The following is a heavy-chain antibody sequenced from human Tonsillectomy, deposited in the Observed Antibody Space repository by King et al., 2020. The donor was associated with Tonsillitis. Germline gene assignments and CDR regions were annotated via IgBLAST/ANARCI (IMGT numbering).Heavy chain of an antibody. CDR3: ARDDFDPMTTVNAGYFYYYSMDV. V-gene: IGHV3-33*01. CDR2: IWFDGSNK. Sequence: VQLVESGGGVVQPGRSLRLSCAASGFPFSSYGMHWVRQAPGKGLEWVAVIWFDGSNKYYADSVKGRFTISRDKSKNTLYLQMNSLRAEDTAVYYCARDDFDPMTTVNAGYFYYYSMDVWGKGTTVTVSS. D-gene: IGHD4-11*01. CDR1: GFPFSSYG. J-gene: IGHJ6*04.